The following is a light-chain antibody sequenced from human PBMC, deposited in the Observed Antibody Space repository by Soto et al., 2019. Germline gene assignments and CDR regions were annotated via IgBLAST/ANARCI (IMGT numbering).Light chain of an antibody. V-gene: IGKV3-20*01. Sequence: EVVLTQSPGTLSLSPGERATVSCRASQSVSNNYVAWYQQKPGQAPRLLIFGSSDRATGIPDRFIGSGSGTDFTLTISRLEPEDFAVYFCQQYGSSPPHTFGQGTNLEIK. CDR1: QSVSNNY. CDR2: GSS. CDR3: QQYGSSPPHT. J-gene: IGKJ2*01.